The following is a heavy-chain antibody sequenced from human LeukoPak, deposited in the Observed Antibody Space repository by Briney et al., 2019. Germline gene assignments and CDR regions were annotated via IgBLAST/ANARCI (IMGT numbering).Heavy chain of an antibody. CDR2: ISSSSSYI. D-gene: IGHD4-11*01. CDR1: GFTFSSYS. J-gene: IGHJ6*03. CDR3: ARETTADFYYYYMDV. Sequence: GGSLRLSCAASGFTFSSYSMNWVRQAPGKGLEWVSSISSSSSYIYCADSVKGRFTISRDNAKNALYLQMNSLRAEDTAVYYCARETTADFYYYYMDVWGKGTTVTVSS. V-gene: IGHV3-21*01.